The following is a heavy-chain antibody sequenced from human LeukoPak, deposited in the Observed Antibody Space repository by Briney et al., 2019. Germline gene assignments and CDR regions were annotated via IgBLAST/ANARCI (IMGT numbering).Heavy chain of an antibody. CDR2: IRYNGSNK. V-gene: IGHV3-30*02. CDR3: AKKETTVVTGGFDY. CDR1: RFTFSSYG. Sequence: PGGSLRLSCAASRFTFSSYGMHWVRQAPGKGLEWVAFIRYNGSNKYYADSVKGRFTISRDNSKNTLYLQMNSLRAEDTAAYYCAKKETTVVTGGFDYWGQGTLVTVSS. J-gene: IGHJ4*02. D-gene: IGHD4-23*01.